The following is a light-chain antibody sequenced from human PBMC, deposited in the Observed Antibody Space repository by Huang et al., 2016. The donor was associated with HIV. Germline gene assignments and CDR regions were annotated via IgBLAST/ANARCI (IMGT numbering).Light chain of an antibody. Sequence: EIVLTQSPGTLSLSPGERATLSCRASQSVSSSYLAWYQQKPGQAPRRLFYGASSRATGIPDRFSGSGSGTDFTLTISRLEPEDFAVYYCQQYDSSPWTFGQGTKVE. CDR1: QSVSSSY. CDR2: GAS. CDR3: QQYDSSPWT. J-gene: IGKJ1*01. V-gene: IGKV3-20*01.